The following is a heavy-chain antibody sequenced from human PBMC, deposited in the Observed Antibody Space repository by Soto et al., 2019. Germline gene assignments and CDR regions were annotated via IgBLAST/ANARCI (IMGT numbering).Heavy chain of an antibody. V-gene: IGHV4-34*01. D-gene: IGHD1-1*01. CDR3: ARVERGTVTTVVDAFDI. CDR2: MSHSGGT. J-gene: IGHJ3*02. Sequence: QVQLQQWGAGLLKPSETLSLTCAVYGGFVSSGSYYWSWIRQPPGKGLEWIGEMSHSGGTHFNPSLKRRVTISVDTSKNQFSLKMSSVTAADTALYYCARVERGTVTTVVDAFDIWGPGTRVTVSS. CDR1: GGFVSSGSYY.